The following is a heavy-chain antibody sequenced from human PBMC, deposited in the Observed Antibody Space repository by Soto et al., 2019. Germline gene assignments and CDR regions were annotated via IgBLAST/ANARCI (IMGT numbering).Heavy chain of an antibody. Sequence: PGGALRLSCADSGFTFSSYWMHWVRQAPGKGLVWVSRINSDGSSTSYADSVKGRFTISRDNAKNTLYLQMNSLRAEDTAVYYCARDPDSSGWPYYFDYWGQGTLVTVSS. CDR2: INSDGSST. V-gene: IGHV3-74*01. D-gene: IGHD6-19*01. CDR3: ARDPDSSGWPYYFDY. J-gene: IGHJ4*02. CDR1: GFTFSSYW.